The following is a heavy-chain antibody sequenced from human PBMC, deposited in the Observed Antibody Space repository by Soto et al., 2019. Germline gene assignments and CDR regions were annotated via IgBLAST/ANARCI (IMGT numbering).Heavy chain of an antibody. D-gene: IGHD6-6*01. CDR1: GYTFTSYG. Sequence: ASVKVSCKASGYTFTSYGISWVRQAPGQGLEWMGWINAYNGNTNYAQKLQGRVTMTTDTSTSTAYMELRSLSSDDTAVYYCARAYSSASYDYWGQGTLVTVSS. CDR2: INAYNGNT. CDR3: ARAYSSASYDY. V-gene: IGHV1-18*01. J-gene: IGHJ4*02.